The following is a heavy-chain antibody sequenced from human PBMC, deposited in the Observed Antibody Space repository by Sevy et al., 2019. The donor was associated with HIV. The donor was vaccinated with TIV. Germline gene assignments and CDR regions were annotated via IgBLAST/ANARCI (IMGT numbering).Heavy chain of an antibody. CDR1: GYSFTSYW. Sequence: GESLKISCKGSGYSFTSYWIGWVRQMPGKGLEWMGIIYPGDSDTRYSPAFQGQFTISADKSISTAYLQWSSLMASDTAMYYCAGPSHYDSSGYYPQGYFDYWGQGTLVTVSS. J-gene: IGHJ4*02. D-gene: IGHD3-22*01. V-gene: IGHV5-51*01. CDR2: IYPGDSDT. CDR3: AGPSHYDSSGYYPQGYFDY.